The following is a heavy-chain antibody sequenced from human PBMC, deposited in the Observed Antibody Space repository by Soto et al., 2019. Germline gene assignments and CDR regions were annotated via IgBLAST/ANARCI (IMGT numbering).Heavy chain of an antibody. CDR2: INHSGST. Sequence: PSETLSLTCAVYGGSFSGYYWSWIRQPPGKGLEWIGEINHSGSTNYNPSLKSRVTISVDTSKNQFSLKLSSVTAADTAVYYCARTLFWSGYYTNWFDPWGQGTLVTVSS. D-gene: IGHD3-3*01. CDR1: GGSFSGYY. J-gene: IGHJ5*02. CDR3: ARTLFWSGYYTNWFDP. V-gene: IGHV4-34*01.